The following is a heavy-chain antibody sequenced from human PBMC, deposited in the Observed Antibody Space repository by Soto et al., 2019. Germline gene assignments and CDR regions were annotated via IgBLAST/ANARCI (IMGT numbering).Heavy chain of an antibody. CDR3: ARAGPMVRGVIITDAFDI. Sequence: GASMTVSCKASGYTFYSYGISWVRQAPEQGVEWMGWISAYNGNTNYAQKLQGRVTMTTDTSTSTAYMELRSLRSDDTAVYYCARAGPMVRGVIITDAFDIWGQGTMVTVSS. CDR1: GYTFYSYG. D-gene: IGHD3-10*01. V-gene: IGHV1-18*01. J-gene: IGHJ3*02. CDR2: ISAYNGNT.